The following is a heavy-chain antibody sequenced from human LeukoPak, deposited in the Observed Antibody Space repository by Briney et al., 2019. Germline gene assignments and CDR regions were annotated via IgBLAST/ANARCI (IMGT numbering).Heavy chain of an antibody. J-gene: IGHJ4*02. CDR1: GGTFSSYA. CDR2: IIPIFGTA. Sequence: SVKVSCKASGGTFSSYAISWVRQAPGQGLEWMGGIIPIFGTANYAQKFQGRVTITTDESTSTAYMELSSLRSEDTAVYYCAREGHETYYYDSSGYYYPYWGQGTLVTVSS. CDR3: AREGHETYYYDSSGYYYPY. D-gene: IGHD3-22*01. V-gene: IGHV1-69*05.